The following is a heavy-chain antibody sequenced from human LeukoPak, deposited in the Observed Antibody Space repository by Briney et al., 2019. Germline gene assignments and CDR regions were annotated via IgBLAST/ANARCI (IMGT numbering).Heavy chain of an antibody. D-gene: IGHD3-22*01. CDR3: TKGYGPYYYDSSLDI. J-gene: IGHJ3*02. CDR2: ISYDGSNK. CDR1: RFTFRSYG. Sequence: PGGSLRLSCAAARFTFRSYGMHWVRQAPGKGLEWVAVISYDGSNKYYVDSVKGRFTISRDNSKNTLYLQMNSLRAEDTAVYYCTKGYGPYYYDSSLDIWGQGTMVTVSS. V-gene: IGHV3-30*18.